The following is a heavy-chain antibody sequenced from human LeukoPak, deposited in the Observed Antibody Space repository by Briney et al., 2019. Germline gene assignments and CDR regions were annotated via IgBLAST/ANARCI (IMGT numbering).Heavy chain of an antibody. Sequence: ASVKVSCKASGYTFTSYGISWVRQAPGQGLEWMGWISAYNGNTNYAQKLQGRVTMTTGTSTSTAYMELRSLRSDDTAVYYCAREPGRYYYDSSGPEAGFDPWGQGTLVTVSS. CDR3: AREPGRYYYDSSGPEAGFDP. CDR2: ISAYNGNT. V-gene: IGHV1-18*01. CDR1: GYTFTSYG. J-gene: IGHJ5*02. D-gene: IGHD3-22*01.